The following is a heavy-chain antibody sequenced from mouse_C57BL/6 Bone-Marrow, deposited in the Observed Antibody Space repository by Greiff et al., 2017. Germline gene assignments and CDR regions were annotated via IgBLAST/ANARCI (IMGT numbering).Heavy chain of an antibody. CDR2: IRNKANGYTT. CDR1: GFTFTDYY. J-gene: IGHJ4*01. CDR3: ARYEGYDYDGYYYAMDY. Sequence: EVKLMESGGGLVQPGGSLSLSCAASGFTFTDYYMSWVRQPPGKALEWLGFIRNKANGYTTEYSASVKGRFTISRDNSQSILYLQMNALRAEDSATYYCARYEGYDYDGYYYAMDYWGQGTSVTVSS. D-gene: IGHD2-4*01. V-gene: IGHV7-3*01.